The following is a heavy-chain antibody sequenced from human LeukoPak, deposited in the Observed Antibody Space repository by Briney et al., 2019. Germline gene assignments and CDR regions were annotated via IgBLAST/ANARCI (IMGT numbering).Heavy chain of an antibody. J-gene: IGHJ5*02. Sequence: PSETLSLTCTVSGGSISGYYWSWIRQSPGKGLEWIGYIYYTGITAYNPSLGGRVTIPVDRSNNQFSLRLTSVTAADTAVYYCARLHSSRAEEFDPWGQGTLVTVSS. V-gene: IGHV4-59*01. CDR1: GGSISGYY. CDR2: IYYTGIT. CDR3: ARLHSSRAEEFDP.